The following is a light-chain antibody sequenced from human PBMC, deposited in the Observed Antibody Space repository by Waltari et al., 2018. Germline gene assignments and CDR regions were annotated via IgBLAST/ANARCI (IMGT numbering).Light chain of an antibody. CDR3: MQGIHLPWT. Sequence: DIVMTQTPLSLSVTPGQPASISCKSSQSILHSDGKTYLYWYLQKPGQSPQRLIYEVSSRVSGVPDRFSGSGSGTDFTLKISRVEAEDVGLYYCMQGIHLPWTFGQGTKVEIK. J-gene: IGKJ1*01. V-gene: IGKV2-29*02. CDR1: QSILHSDGKTY. CDR2: EVS.